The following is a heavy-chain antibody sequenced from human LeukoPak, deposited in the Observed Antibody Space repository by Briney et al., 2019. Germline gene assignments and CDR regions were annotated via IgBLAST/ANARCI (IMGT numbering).Heavy chain of an antibody. V-gene: IGHV4-34*01. CDR3: ARGRWVVVVPAAIRCYYYMDV. D-gene: IGHD2-2*01. CDR1: GGSFSGYY. CDR2: INHSGST. J-gene: IGHJ6*03. Sequence: SETLSLTCAVYGGSFSGYYWSWIRQPPGKGLEWIGEINHSGSTNYNPSLKSRVTISVDTSKNQFSLKLSSVTAADTAVYYCARGRWVVVVPAAIRCYYYMDVWGKGTTVTISS.